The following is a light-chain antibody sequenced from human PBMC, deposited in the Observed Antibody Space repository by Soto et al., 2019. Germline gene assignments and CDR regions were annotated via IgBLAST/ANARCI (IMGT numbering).Light chain of an antibody. V-gene: IGLV2-14*01. CDR1: SSDVGGYNY. J-gene: IGLJ1*01. Sequence: QSALTQPASVSGSPGQSITISCTGTSSDVGGYNYVSWYQQHPGQAPKLMIYDVSNRPSGVSNRFSGSKSGNTASLTISGLQAEDEADYYCSSYTSDSTHVFGTGTKLTVL. CDR3: SSYTSDSTHV. CDR2: DVS.